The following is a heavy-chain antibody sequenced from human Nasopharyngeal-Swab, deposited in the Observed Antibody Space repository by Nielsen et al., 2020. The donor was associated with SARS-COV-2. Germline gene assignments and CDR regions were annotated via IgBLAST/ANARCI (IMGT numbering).Heavy chain of an antibody. J-gene: IGHJ4*02. CDR1: GFTFSSYS. V-gene: IGHV3-48*04. Sequence: GESLKISCAASGFTFSSYSMNWVRQAPGKGLEWVSYISSSSSTMYYADSVKGQFTISRDNAKNTLYLQMNSLRAEDTAVYYCARVPTVVRRGYSGYDYEGFDYWGQGTLVTVSS. CDR2: ISSSSSTM. CDR3: ARVPTVVRRGYSGYDYEGFDY. D-gene: IGHD5-12*01.